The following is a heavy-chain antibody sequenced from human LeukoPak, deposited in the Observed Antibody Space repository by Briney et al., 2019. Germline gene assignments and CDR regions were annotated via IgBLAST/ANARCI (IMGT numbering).Heavy chain of an antibody. Sequence: GASVKVSCKASGGTFSSYAISWVRQAPGQGLEWMGGTIPIFGTANYAQKFQGRVTITADESTSTAYMELSSLRSEDTAVYYCAGNAGYSSSWPFDYWGQGTLVTVSS. CDR1: GGTFSSYA. D-gene: IGHD6-13*01. V-gene: IGHV1-69*13. J-gene: IGHJ4*02. CDR3: AGNAGYSSSWPFDY. CDR2: TIPIFGTA.